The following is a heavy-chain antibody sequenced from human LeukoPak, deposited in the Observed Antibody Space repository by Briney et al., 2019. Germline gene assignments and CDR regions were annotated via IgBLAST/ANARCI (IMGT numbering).Heavy chain of an antibody. CDR3: ARLFGGVTTYDY. CDR2: INPDGSDR. V-gene: IGHV3-7*01. Sequence: PGESLRLSCAASGFSFSGYWMSWVRLGPGKGLEWVASINPDGSDRKFAESVSGRFTISRDNAKNSLFLEMSSLTADDTAVYYCARLFGGVTTYDYWGQGTLVTVSS. D-gene: IGHD3-16*01. CDR1: GFSFSGYW. J-gene: IGHJ4*02.